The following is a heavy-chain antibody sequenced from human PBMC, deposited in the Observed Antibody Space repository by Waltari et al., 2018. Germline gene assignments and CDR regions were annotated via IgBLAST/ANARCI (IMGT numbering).Heavy chain of an antibody. CDR1: GFTFDDYG. J-gene: IGHJ2*01. Sequence: EVQLVESGGRLVRPGGSLRLSCAASGFTFDDYGMTWVRQAPGKGLEWVSGISWNGGSKGYGDALKGRFNISRDNAKNSLYLEINNLRVDDTALYHCVREHYHLGYLDLWGRGTLVTVSS. V-gene: IGHV3-20*01. CDR2: ISWNGGSK. D-gene: IGHD2-2*01. CDR3: VREHYHLGYLDL.